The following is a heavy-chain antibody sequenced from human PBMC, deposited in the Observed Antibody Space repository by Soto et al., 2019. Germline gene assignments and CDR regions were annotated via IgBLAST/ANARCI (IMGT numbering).Heavy chain of an antibody. D-gene: IGHD3-10*01. Sequence: EVQLLESGGGLVQPGGSLRLSCAASGFTFSSYAMNWVRQAPGKGLEWVSVISGSGGSTYYADSVKGRFTIPRDNSKNTLYLQMNSLRAEDTAVYYCAKRNYGSEFDYWGQGTLVTVSS. CDR2: ISGSGGST. CDR1: GFTFSSYA. J-gene: IGHJ4*02. CDR3: AKRNYGSEFDY. V-gene: IGHV3-23*01.